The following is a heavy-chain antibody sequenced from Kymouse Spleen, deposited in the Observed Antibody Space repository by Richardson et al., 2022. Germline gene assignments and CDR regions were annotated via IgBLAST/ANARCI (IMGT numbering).Heavy chain of an antibody. V-gene: IGHV1-2*04. CDR1: GYTFTGYY. CDR3: ARGAVAGTRPYYYYGMDV. J-gene: IGHJ6*02. Sequence: QVQLVQSGAEVKKPGASVKVSCKASGYTFTGYYMHWVRQAPGQGLEWMGWINPNSGGTNYAQKFQGWVTMTRDTSISTAYMELSRLRSDDTAVYYCARGAVAGTRPYYYYGMDVWGQGTTVTVSS. D-gene: IGHD6-19*01. CDR2: INPNSGGT.